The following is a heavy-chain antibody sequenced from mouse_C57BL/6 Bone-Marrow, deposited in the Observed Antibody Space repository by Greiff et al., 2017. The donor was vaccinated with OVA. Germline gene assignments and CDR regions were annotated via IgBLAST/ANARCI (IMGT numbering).Heavy chain of an antibody. D-gene: IGHD1-1*01. CDR3: ARRGYYGTPYYFDY. CDR2: ISSGGSYT. J-gene: IGHJ2*01. CDR1: GFTFSSYG. Sequence: EVMLVESGGDLVKPGGSLKLSCAASGFTFSSYGMSWVRQTPDKRLEWVATISSGGSYTYYPDSVKGRFTISRDNAKNTLYLQMSSLNSEDTTMYYCARRGYYGTPYYFDYGGQGTTLTLSS. V-gene: IGHV5-6*02.